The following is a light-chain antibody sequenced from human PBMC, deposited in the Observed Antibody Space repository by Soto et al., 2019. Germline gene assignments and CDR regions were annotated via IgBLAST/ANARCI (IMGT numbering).Light chain of an antibody. CDR3: QQRHSYPIT. V-gene: IGKV1-39*01. J-gene: IGKJ5*01. Sequence: DIEMTQSPSSLSASVGDRVTITCRASQSISSYLNWYQQKPGKAPKLLIYAASSLQSGVPSRFSGSGSGTDFTLTISSLQPEDFETYYCQQRHSYPITFGHGTRLEIK. CDR1: QSISSY. CDR2: AAS.